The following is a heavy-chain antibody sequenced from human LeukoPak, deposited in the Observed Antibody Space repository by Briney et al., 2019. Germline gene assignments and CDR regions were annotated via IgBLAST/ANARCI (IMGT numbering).Heavy chain of an antibody. J-gene: IGHJ4*02. CDR1: GFTFSSYA. CDR2: ISGSGGST. CDR3: AKSGKRYDILTGYYWVDY. V-gene: IGHV3-23*01. Sequence: GGSLRLSCAASGFTFSSYAMSWVRQAPGKGLEWVSAISGSGGSTYYADSMKGRFTISRDNSKNTLYLQMNSLRAEDTAVYYCAKSGKRYDILTGYYWVDYWGQGTLVTVSS. D-gene: IGHD3-9*01.